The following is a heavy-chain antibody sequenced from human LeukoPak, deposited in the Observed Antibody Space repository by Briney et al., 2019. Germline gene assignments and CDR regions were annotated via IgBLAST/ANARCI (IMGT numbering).Heavy chain of an antibody. Sequence: GESLKISCKASGYGFTSYWIGWVRQMPGKGLEWMGIIYPGDSDASYSPSFQGQVTISADKSISTAHLQWNSLKASDTAIYYCARLYFYSSGRAGWFDPWGQGTLVTVSS. J-gene: IGHJ5*02. CDR3: ARLYFYSSGRAGWFDP. CDR2: IYPGDSDA. D-gene: IGHD3-10*01. CDR1: GYGFTSYW. V-gene: IGHV5-51*01.